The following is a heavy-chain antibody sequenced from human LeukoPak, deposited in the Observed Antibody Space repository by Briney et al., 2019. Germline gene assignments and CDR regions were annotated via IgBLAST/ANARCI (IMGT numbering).Heavy chain of an antibody. CDR1: GGSVRSSGYY. CDR2: IYYSGNT. CDR3: ARLLRGYTAMVNDAFDI. J-gene: IGHJ3*02. V-gene: IGHV4-39*07. Sequence: SETLSLTCSVSGGSVRSSGYYWGWIRQPPEKGLEWIGTIYYSGNTYYNPSLKSRVTISVDTSKNQFSLKLSSVTAADTAVYYCARLLRGYTAMVNDAFDIWGQGKMVTVSS. D-gene: IGHD5-18*01.